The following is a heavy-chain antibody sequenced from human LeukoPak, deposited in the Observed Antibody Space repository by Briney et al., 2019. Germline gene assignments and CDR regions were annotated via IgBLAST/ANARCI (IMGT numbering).Heavy chain of an antibody. J-gene: IGHJ4*02. CDR2: IYYSGST. CDR1: GGSISSGGYY. CDR3: ARIAVAGTGLVY. V-gene: IGHV4-31*03. Sequence: SETLSLTCTVSGGSISSGGYYWSWIRQHPGKVLEWIGYIYYSGSTYYNPSLKSRVTISVDTSKNQFSLKLSSVTAADTAVYYCARIAVAGTGLVYWGQGTLVTVSS. D-gene: IGHD6-19*01.